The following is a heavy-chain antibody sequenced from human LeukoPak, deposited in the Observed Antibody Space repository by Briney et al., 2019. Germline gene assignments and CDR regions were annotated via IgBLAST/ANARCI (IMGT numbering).Heavy chain of an antibody. V-gene: IGHV3-15*01. D-gene: IGHD7-27*01. Sequence: GGSLRLSCAASGFTFSSYSMNWVRQAPGKGLEWVGRIKSKTDGGATDYAAPVKGRFTISRDDSKNTLYLQMSSLKTEDTAVYYCTTDGWGFRFDYWGQGTLVTVSS. J-gene: IGHJ4*02. CDR3: TTDGWGFRFDY. CDR2: IKSKTDGGAT. CDR1: GFTFSSYS.